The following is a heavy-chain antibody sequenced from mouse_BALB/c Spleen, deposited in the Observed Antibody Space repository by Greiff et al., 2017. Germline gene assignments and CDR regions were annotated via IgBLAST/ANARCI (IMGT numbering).Heavy chain of an antibody. D-gene: IGHD1-1*01. J-gene: IGHJ1*01. CDR1: GFAFSSYD. CDR3: ARHPYGSSYWYFDV. CDR2: ISSGGGST. V-gene: IGHV5-12-1*01. Sequence: EVKLEESGGGLVKPGGSLKLSCAASGFAFSSYDMSWVRQTPEKRLEWVAYISSGGGSTYYPDTVKGRFTISRDNAKNTLYLQMSSLKSEDTAMYYCARHPYGSSYWYFDVWGAGTTVTVSS.